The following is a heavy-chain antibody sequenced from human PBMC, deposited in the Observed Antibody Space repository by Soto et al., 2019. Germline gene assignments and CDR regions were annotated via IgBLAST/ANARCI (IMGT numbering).Heavy chain of an antibody. Sequence: ASVKVSCKASGGTFSSYAISWVRQAPGQGLEWMGGIIPIFGTANYAQKFQGRVTITADESTSTAYMELSSVRSEDTAVYYCARGLGVTTVTTAYYYGMDVWGQGTTVTVSS. CDR3: ARGLGVTTVTTAYYYGMDV. D-gene: IGHD4-17*01. V-gene: IGHV1-69*13. CDR1: GGTFSSYA. CDR2: IIPIFGTA. J-gene: IGHJ6*02.